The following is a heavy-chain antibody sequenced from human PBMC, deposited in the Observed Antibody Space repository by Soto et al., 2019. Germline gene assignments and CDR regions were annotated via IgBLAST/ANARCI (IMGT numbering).Heavy chain of an antibody. V-gene: IGHV3-30-3*01. CDR3: AGGGLWLPGDY. CDR1: GFTFSSYA. D-gene: IGHD5-18*01. CDR2: ISYDGSNK. Sequence: QVQLVESGGGVVQPGRSLRLSCAASGFTFSSYAMHWVRQAPGKGLEWVAVISYDGSNKNYADSVKGRFTISRDNSKNTLYLQMNSLRAEDTAVYYCAGGGLWLPGDYWGQGTLVTVSS. J-gene: IGHJ4*02.